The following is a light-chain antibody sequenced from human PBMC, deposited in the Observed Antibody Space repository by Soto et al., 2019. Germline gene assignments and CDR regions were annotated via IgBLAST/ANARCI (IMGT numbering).Light chain of an antibody. V-gene: IGKV1-39*01. CDR3: QQSYRTTT. Sequence: DIQMTGSPSSLSGSFVVRLTISCRASQNIDIYLNWYQQKPGKAPMLLIYAASNLQSGVPSRFGGSGSGTDFTLSISSLQPEDSATYYCQQSYRTTTFGGGTKVDI. CDR1: QNIDIY. CDR2: AAS. J-gene: IGKJ4*01.